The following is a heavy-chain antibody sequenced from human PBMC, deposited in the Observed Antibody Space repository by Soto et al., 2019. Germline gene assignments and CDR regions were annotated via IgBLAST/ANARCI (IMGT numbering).Heavy chain of an antibody. D-gene: IGHD1-26*01. J-gene: IGHJ4*02. CDR1: GYRFTHYV. V-gene: IGHV1-3*01. CDR3: VRDYASDSGLNLDF. Sequence: QVQLVQSGTEVKKPGASVKVSCKASGYRFTHYVIHWVRQAPGQMLEWLGWIGAADVNTYYSQNFQAKLTVTKDTAASTSYMELSSLISEDTAVYYCVRDYASDSGLNLDFWGQGTLVTVSS. CDR2: IGAADVNT.